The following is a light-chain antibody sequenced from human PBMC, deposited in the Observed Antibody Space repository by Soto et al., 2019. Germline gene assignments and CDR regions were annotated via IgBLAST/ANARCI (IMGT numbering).Light chain of an antibody. CDR2: SDD. CDR1: SSNIGSYP. J-gene: IGLJ1*01. V-gene: IGLV1-47*02. CDR3: AAWDASLSGHV. Sequence: QSVLTQSPSASGTPGQRVTISCYGSSSNIGSYPVYWYQQLPGTAPKLLINSDDQRPSGVPDRFSASKSGTSASLAISGLRSEDEADYYCAAWDASLSGHVFGDGTKLTVL.